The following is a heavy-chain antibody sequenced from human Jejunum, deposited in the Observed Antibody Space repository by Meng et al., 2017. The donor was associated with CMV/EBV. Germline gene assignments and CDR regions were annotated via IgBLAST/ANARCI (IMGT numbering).Heavy chain of an antibody. V-gene: IGHV3-74*01. Sequence: SGFSLTTNWMPWARQAPGRGLVWVSGINGEGRRKNYADSGKGRFTISRDNDMNTLYLQMNSRRVEDTAVYYCARGATGGSYRFDFWGHGTLVTVSS. CDR2: INGEGRRK. CDR1: GFSLTTNW. CDR3: ARGATGGSYRFDF. D-gene: IGHD1-26*01. J-gene: IGHJ4*01.